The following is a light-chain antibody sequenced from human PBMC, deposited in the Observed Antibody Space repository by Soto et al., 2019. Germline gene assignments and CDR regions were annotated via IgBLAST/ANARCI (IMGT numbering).Light chain of an antibody. V-gene: IGLV4-69*01. Sequence: QSVLTQSPSASASLGASVKLTCTLSSGHSSYAIAWYQQQPEKGPRYLMKLNSDGSHSKGDGIPDRFSGSSSGTERHLTISSLQSEDEADYYCQTWGTAIHDVVFGGGTKLTVL. CDR2: LNSDGSH. J-gene: IGLJ2*01. CDR1: SGHSSYA. CDR3: QTWGTAIHDVV.